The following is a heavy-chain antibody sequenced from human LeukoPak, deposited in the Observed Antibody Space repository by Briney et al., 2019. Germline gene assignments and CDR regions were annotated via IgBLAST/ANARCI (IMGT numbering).Heavy chain of an antibody. Sequence: ASVKVSCKASGYTFTGYYMHWVRQAPGLGLEWMGWINPNSGGTNYAQKLQGWVTMTRDTSISTAYMELSRLRSDDTAVYYCARDPRRGYCDSSGTGAFDIWGQGTMVTVSS. CDR2: INPNSGGT. V-gene: IGHV1-2*04. D-gene: IGHD3-22*01. CDR3: ARDPRRGYCDSSGTGAFDI. CDR1: GYTFTGYY. J-gene: IGHJ3*02.